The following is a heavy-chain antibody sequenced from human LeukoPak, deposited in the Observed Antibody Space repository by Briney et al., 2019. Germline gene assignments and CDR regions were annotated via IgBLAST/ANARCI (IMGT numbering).Heavy chain of an antibody. V-gene: IGHV3-21*04. CDR1: GFTFNTYS. CDR3: AKISSTHFDY. CDR2: LDSSGGYM. J-gene: IGHJ4*02. Sequence: PGGSLRLSCEASGFTFNTYSMNWARQAPGKGLEWVSYLDSSGGYMFYAAPVKGRFTISRDNSKNTLYLQMNSVRAEDTAIYYCAKISSTHFDYWGQGTLVTVSS. D-gene: IGHD2-2*01.